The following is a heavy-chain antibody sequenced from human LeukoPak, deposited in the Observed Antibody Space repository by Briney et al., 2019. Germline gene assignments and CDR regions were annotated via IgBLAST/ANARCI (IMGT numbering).Heavy chain of an antibody. J-gene: IGHJ4*02. CDR1: GGSFSGYY. D-gene: IGHD2-2*01. Sequence: SETLSLTCAVYGGSFSGYYWSWIRQPPGKGLEWIGEINHSGSTNYNPSLKSRVTISVDTSKNQFSLKLSSVTAADTAVYYCARGYARYWGQGTLVTVSS. CDR3: ARGYARY. CDR2: INHSGST. V-gene: IGHV4-34*01.